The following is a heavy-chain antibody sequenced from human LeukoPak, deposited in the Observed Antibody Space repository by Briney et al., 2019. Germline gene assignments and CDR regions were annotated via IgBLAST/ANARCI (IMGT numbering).Heavy chain of an antibody. CDR1: GFTFSSYE. CDR3: AIEAGGYSYGLDY. CDR2: ISSSGSTI. D-gene: IGHD5-18*01. V-gene: IGHV3-48*03. Sequence: PGGSLRLSCAASGFTFSSYEMNWVRQAPGKGLEWGSYISSSGSTIYYADSVKGRFTISRDNAKNSLYLQMNSLRAEDTAVYYCAIEAGGYSYGLDYWGQGTLVTVSS. J-gene: IGHJ4*02.